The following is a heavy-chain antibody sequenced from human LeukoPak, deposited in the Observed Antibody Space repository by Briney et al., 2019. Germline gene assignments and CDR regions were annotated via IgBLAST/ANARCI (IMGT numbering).Heavy chain of an antibody. J-gene: IGHJ5*02. CDR1: GYNFTIYW. D-gene: IGHD3-16*01. CDR2: IYPGDSDT. V-gene: IGHV5-51*01. Sequence: GESLQISCKGSGYNFTIYWIGWVRQMPGKGLAWMGIIYPGDSDTRYSPSFQGQVTISADKSISTAYLQWSSLKASDTAMYYCAIFDFLFGEIDNWFDPWGQGTRVTVSS. CDR3: AIFDFLFGEIDNWFDP.